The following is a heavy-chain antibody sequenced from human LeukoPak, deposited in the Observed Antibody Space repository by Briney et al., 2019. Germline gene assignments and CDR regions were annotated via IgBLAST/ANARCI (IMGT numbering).Heavy chain of an antibody. CDR2: IRYDGSNK. CDR1: GFTFSSYG. Sequence: LAGGSLRLSCAASGFTFSSYGMHWVRQAPGKGLEWVAFIRYDGSNKYYADSVKGRFTISRDNSKNTLYLQMNSLRAEDTAVYYCAKDLSSLRFLEEPDEDYWGQGTLATVSS. CDR3: AKDLSSLRFLEEPDEDY. J-gene: IGHJ4*02. D-gene: IGHD3-3*01. V-gene: IGHV3-30*02.